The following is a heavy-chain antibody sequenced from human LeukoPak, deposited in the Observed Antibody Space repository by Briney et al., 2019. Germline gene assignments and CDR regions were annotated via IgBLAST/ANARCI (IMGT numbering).Heavy chain of an antibody. CDR2: ISAYNGNT. J-gene: IGHJ6*02. D-gene: IGHD2-15*01. CDR1: GYTFTSYG. V-gene: IGHV1-18*01. CDR3: ARDGRYCSGGSCYPPYYYYGMDV. Sequence: ASVKVSCKASGYTFTSYGISWVRQAPGQGLKWMGWISAYNGNTNYAQKLQGRVTMTTDTSTSTAYMELRSLRSDDTAVYYCARDGRYCSGGSCYPPYYYYGMDVWGQGTTVTVSS.